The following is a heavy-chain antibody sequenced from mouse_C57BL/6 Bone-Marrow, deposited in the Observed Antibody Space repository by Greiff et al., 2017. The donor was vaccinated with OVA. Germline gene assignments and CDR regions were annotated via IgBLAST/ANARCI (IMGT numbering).Heavy chain of an antibody. CDR1: GFTFSSYA. J-gene: IGHJ4*01. D-gene: IGHD4-1*01. V-gene: IGHV5-4*01. CDR3: AGDNWTGFDGYYALDY. CDR2: ISDGGSYT. Sequence: DVKLVESGGGLVKPGGSLKLSCAASGFTFSSYAMSWVRQTPGKRLEWVATISDGGSYTYYPDNVKGRFTISRDNAKNNQYLQISHLKSEDNAVYYCAGDNWTGFDGYYALDYWGQGTSVTVSS.